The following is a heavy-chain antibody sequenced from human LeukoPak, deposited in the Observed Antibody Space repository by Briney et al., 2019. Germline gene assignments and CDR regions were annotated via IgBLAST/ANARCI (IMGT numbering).Heavy chain of an antibody. CDR1: GFTFSGYG. Sequence: PGGSLRVSCAASGFTFSGYGMHWVRQAPGKGLEWVAVISYDGSNKYYADSVKGRFTISRDNSKNTLYLKMNSLRAEDTAVYYCAKDTPFGYWGQGTLVTVSS. CDR3: AKDTPFGY. CDR2: ISYDGSNK. V-gene: IGHV3-30*18. J-gene: IGHJ4*02.